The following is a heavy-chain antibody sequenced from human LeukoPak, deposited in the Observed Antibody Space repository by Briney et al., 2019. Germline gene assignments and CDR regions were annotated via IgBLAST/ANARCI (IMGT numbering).Heavy chain of an antibody. D-gene: IGHD4-17*01. J-gene: IGHJ4*02. CDR1: GFTFSSYS. CDR2: IRGSTTNI. Sequence: GGSLRLSCAASGFTFSSYSMNWVRQAPGKGLEWVSSIRGSTTNIHYVDSVKGRFTISRDNGKNSLYLQMNSLRAEDTAVYYCARDVGDYGYYFDTWGQGTLVTVSS. V-gene: IGHV3-21*01. CDR3: ARDVGDYGYYFDT.